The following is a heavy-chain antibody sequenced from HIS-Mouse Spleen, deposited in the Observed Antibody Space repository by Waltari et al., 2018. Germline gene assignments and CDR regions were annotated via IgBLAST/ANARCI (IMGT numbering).Heavy chain of an antibody. J-gene: IGHJ6*02. V-gene: IGHV3-74*01. Sequence: EVQLVESGGGLVQPGGSLRLSCAASGFTFSSYWMHWVRQAPGKGLVWVARISSDGSSTSYADSVKGRFTISRDNAKNTLYLQMNSLRAEDTAVYYCARDLENSHYYYGMDVWGQGTTVTVSS. D-gene: IGHD5-18*01. CDR1: GFTFSSYW. CDR2: ISSDGSST. CDR3: ARDLENSHYYYGMDV.